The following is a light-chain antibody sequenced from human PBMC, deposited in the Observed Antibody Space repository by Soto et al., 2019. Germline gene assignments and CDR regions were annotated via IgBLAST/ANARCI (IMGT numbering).Light chain of an antibody. Sequence: QSALTQPASVSGSPGQSITISCSGTRSDIGSYNYVAWYQQFPGKTPKILIYGVSNRPSGVSSRFSGSKSGNTASLTISGLQAEHEADYYCISHTGSSTSYVFGSGTKVTVL. J-gene: IGLJ1*01. CDR3: ISHTGSSTSYV. CDR2: GVS. V-gene: IGLV2-14*01. CDR1: RSDIGSYNY.